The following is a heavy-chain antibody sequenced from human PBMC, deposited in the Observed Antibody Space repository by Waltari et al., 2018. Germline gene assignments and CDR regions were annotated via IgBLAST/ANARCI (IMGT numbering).Heavy chain of an antibody. Sequence: QVLLQQWGAGLLKPSETLSLTCAVYGGSFNFYYWSWIRQPPGEGLEWIGEITHSGSTNYNPSIKRRVSISVDTPNNQFSLKLTSVTAADTAAYYCARRGYCGIDCYSNYFDFWGQGTLVTVSS. CDR1: GGSFNFYY. CDR2: ITHSGST. CDR3: ARRGYCGIDCYSNYFDF. V-gene: IGHV4-34*01. D-gene: IGHD2-21*01. J-gene: IGHJ4*02.